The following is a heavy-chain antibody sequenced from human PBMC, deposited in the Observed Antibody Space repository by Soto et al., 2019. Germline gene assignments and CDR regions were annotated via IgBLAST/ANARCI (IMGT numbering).Heavy chain of an antibody. D-gene: IGHD1-26*01. CDR1: GGTFSSYA. CDR3: ARVSYSDAFDI. Sequence: QVQLVQSGAEVTKPGSSVKVSCKASGGTFSSYAISWVRQDPGQGLEWMGGIIPIFGTANYAQKFQGRVTITADEATSTAYMELRSLRSEDTDVYSFARVSYSDAFDIWVQGTMVTVS. CDR2: IIPIFGTA. V-gene: IGHV1-69*01. J-gene: IGHJ3*02.